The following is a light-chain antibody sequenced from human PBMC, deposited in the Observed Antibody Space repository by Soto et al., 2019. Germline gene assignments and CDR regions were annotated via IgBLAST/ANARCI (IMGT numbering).Light chain of an antibody. CDR3: RQYNNWPEA. Sequence: EVVMTQSPATVSVSPGERATLSCRASQSVSSRLAWYQHKPGQAPRLLIYDASPRSTGVAARFSGSGSGTDFTLTISGLQSDDSAVYYCRQYNNWPEAFGQGTKVEIK. CDR2: DAS. CDR1: QSVSSR. J-gene: IGKJ1*01. V-gene: IGKV3-15*01.